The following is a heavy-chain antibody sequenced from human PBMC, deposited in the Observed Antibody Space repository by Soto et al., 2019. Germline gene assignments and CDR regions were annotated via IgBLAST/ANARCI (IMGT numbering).Heavy chain of an antibody. CDR2: ISYDGSNK. CDR3: ARAWLQSAFDY. D-gene: IGHD5-12*01. J-gene: IGHJ4*02. Sequence: GGSLRLSCAAPGFTFSSYAMHWVRQAPGKGLEWVAVISYDGSNKYYADSVKGRFTISRDNSKNTLYLQWSSLKASDTAMYYCARAWLQSAFDYWGQGTLVTVSS. CDR1: GFTFSSYA. V-gene: IGHV3-30-3*01.